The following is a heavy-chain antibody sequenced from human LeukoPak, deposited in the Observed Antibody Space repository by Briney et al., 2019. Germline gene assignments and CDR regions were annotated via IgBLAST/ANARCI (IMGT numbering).Heavy chain of an antibody. CDR1: GFTFRNYE. V-gene: IGHV3-48*03. CDR2: INAGGTI. Sequence: GGSLRLSCAASGFTFRNYEMNWVRQAPGKGLEWISHINAGGTIYYADSVKGRFTISRDNAKNSLYLRMNSLRADDTAVYYCARGRSITILRGVAISDGFDIWGQGTKVTVS. J-gene: IGHJ3*02. D-gene: IGHD3-10*01. CDR3: ARGRSITILRGVAISDGFDI.